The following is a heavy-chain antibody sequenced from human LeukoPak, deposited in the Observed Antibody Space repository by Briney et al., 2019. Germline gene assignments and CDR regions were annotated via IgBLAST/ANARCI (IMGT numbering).Heavy chain of an antibody. CDR3: ARGLRGTYYFDY. J-gene: IGHJ4*02. Sequence: PSETLSLTCTVPGGSISNYSWSWIRQPPGKGLERIGYIYYSGSNNQNPSLKSRVAISVDTSKNQFSLKLTSVTAADTAVYYCARGLRGTYYFDYWGQGTLVTVSS. CDR2: IYYSGSN. CDR1: GGSISNYS. D-gene: IGHD1-26*01. V-gene: IGHV4-59*01.